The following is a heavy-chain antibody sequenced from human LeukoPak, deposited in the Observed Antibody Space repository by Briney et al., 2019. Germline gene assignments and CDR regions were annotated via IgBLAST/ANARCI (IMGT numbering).Heavy chain of an antibody. CDR2: IYYSGST. CDR3: ARRARYCSSTSCYEGYYYYMDV. D-gene: IGHD2-2*01. J-gene: IGHJ6*03. V-gene: IGHV4-59*01. Sequence: KPSETLSLTCTVSGGSISSYYWSWIRQPPGKGLEWIGYIYYSGSTNYNPSLKSRVTISVDTSKNQFSLKLSSVTAADTAVYYCARRARYCSSTSCYEGYYYYMDVWGKGTTVTVSS. CDR1: GGSISSYY.